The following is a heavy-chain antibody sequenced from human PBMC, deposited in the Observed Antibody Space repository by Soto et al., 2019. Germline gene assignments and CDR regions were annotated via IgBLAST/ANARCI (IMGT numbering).Heavy chain of an antibody. D-gene: IGHD1-1*01. CDR1: GFTFDTYG. V-gene: IGHV3-30-3*01. CDR2: ISYEGSNT. J-gene: IGHJ6*02. CDR3: ARVTPGNNLYYFSGLDF. Sequence: PGGSLRISCVASGFTFDTYGIHWVRQVPGKGLQWVALISYEGSNTYYADSVRGRFTISRDNSKNTLYLQMNTLRPEDTGVYYCARVTPGNNLYYFSGLDFWGQGTSVTVSS.